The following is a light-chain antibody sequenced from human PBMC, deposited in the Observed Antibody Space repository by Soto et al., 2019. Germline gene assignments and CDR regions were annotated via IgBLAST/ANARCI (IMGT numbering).Light chain of an antibody. Sequence: QSALTQPASVSGSPGQSITISCTGSSNDIGAYKYVSWYQQYPGKAPKLIIFEVSNRPSGVSNRFSGSKSGNTASLTIAGLQAEDEADYYCCSYAGTYTYVFGTGTKLTVL. CDR3: CSYAGTYTYV. V-gene: IGLV2-14*01. J-gene: IGLJ1*01. CDR2: EVS. CDR1: SNDIGAYKY.